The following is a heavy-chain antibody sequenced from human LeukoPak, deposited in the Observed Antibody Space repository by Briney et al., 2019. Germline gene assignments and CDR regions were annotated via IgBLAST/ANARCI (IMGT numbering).Heavy chain of an antibody. CDR2: ISRSSNYI. CDR1: GFIFSTYS. V-gene: IGHV3-21*04. D-gene: IGHD3-16*01. J-gene: IGHJ4*02. CDR3: ARAPYGDNGYTAEVADY. Sequence: GGSLRLSCAASGFIFSTYSMNWVRQAPGKGLEWVSCISRSSNYIYYADSVKGRFTISRDNAKNSLYLQMNSLRAEDTAVYYCARAPYGDNGYTAEVADYWGQGTLVTVSS.